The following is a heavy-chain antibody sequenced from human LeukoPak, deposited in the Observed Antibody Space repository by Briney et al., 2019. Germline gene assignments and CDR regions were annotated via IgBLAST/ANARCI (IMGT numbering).Heavy chain of an antibody. V-gene: IGHV3-23*01. J-gene: IGHJ4*02. Sequence: GGSLRLSCAASGFAFSTCAMTWVRQAPGKGLEWISTISGSGSTTYYADSVKGRFTVSRDNSKNTLYLQMNSLRAEDTAIYYCAKEALEWLVPIPQWGQGTLVTVSS. CDR1: GFAFSTCA. CDR2: ISGSGSTT. D-gene: IGHD6-19*01. CDR3: AKEALEWLVPIPQ.